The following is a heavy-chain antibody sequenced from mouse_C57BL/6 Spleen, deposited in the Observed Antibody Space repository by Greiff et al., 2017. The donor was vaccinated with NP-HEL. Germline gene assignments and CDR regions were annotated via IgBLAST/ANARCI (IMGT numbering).Heavy chain of an antibody. V-gene: IGHV1-26*01. J-gene: IGHJ2*01. CDR3: ARSFYYYGSSSDY. CDR2: INPNNGGT. Sequence: EVQLQQSGPELVKPGASVKISCKASGYTFTDYYMNWVKQSHGKSLEWIGDINPNNGGTSYNQKFKGKATLTVDKSSSTAYMELRSLTSEDSAVYYCARSFYYYGSSSDYWGQGTTLTVSS. CDR1: GYTFTDYY. D-gene: IGHD1-1*01.